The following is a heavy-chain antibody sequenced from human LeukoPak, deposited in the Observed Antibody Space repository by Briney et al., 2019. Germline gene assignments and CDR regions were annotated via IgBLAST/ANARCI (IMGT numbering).Heavy chain of an antibody. CDR2: ISWNSGSI. CDR3: AKAGCSSTSCYTDY. CDR1: GFTFGDYA. J-gene: IGHJ4*02. D-gene: IGHD2-2*02. Sequence: PGGSLRLSCAASGFTFGDYAMHWVRQAPGKGLEWVSGISWNSGSIGYADSVKGRFTISRDNAKNSLYLQMNSLRAEDMALYYCAKAGCSSTSCYTDYWGQGTLVTVSS. V-gene: IGHV3-9*03.